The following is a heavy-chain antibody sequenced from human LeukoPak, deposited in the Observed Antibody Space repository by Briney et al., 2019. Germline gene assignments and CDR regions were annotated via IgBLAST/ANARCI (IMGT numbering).Heavy chain of an antibody. J-gene: IGHJ6*03. CDR3: ARGPPRGKYYYMDV. Sequence: AGGALRLSCAASGFTFSNFDMHWVRPPTGQGLGWGSNIGTASDTYYPGSVEGRFTLSRDNAKNSLYLQMNSLTAGDTAVYYCARGPPRGKYYYMDVWGKGTTVTVSS. D-gene: IGHD1-1*01. CDR1: GFTFSNFD. V-gene: IGHV3-13*01. CDR2: IGTASDT.